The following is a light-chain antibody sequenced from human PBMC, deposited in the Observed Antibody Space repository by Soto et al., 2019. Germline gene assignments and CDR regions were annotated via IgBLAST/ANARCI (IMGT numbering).Light chain of an antibody. V-gene: IGKV3-11*01. CDR3: QQRRNWPRT. J-gene: IGKJ2*01. Sequence: EIVLTQSPATLSLSPGDRATLSCRASQDVSTYFAWYQQKAGQAPRLLIYDLSNRATGVPARFSGSGSGTDFTLTISSLEPEDFAVYYCQQRRNWPRTFGQGTKVEIK. CDR2: DLS. CDR1: QDVSTY.